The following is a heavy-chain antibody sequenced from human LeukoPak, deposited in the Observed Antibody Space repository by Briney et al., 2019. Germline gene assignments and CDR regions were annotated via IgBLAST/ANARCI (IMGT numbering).Heavy chain of an antibody. CDR3: ARRGARGVFGVVPDWFDP. V-gene: IGHV5-51*01. CDR1: GYSFTSYW. CDR2: IYPGDSDT. Sequence: GESLKISCKGSGYSFTSYWIGWVRQMPGKGLERMGIIYPGDSDTRYSPSFQGQVTISADKSISTAYLQWSSLKASDTAMYYCARRGARGVFGVVPDWFDPWGQGTLVTVSS. J-gene: IGHJ5*02. D-gene: IGHD3-3*01.